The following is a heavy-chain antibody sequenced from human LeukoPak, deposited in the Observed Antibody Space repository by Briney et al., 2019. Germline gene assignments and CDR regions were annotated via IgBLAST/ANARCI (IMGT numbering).Heavy chain of an antibody. CDR3: ARAGKSSSSYYYYYGMDV. V-gene: IGHV4-34*01. J-gene: IGHJ6*02. CDR1: GGSFSGYY. D-gene: IGHD6-6*01. Sequence: SETLSLTCAVYGGSFSGYYWSWIRQPPGKGLEWIGDINHSGSTNYNPSLKSRVTISVDTSKNQFSLKLSSVTAADTAVYYCARAGKSSSSYYYYYGMDVWGRGTTVTVSS. CDR2: INHSGST.